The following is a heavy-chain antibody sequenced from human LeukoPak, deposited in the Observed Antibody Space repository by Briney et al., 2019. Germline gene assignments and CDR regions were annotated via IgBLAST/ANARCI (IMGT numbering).Heavy chain of an antibody. CDR2: IYYSGST. D-gene: IGHD3-9*01. CDR3: ARDQGDILTGYFRSSVGAFDT. J-gene: IGHJ3*02. CDR1: GGSISSYY. Sequence: SETLSLTCTVSGGSISSYYWSWIRQPPGKGLEWIGYIYYSGSTNYNPSLESRVTISVDTSKNQFSLKLSSVTAADTAVYYCARDQGDILTGYFRSSVGAFDTWGQGTMVTVSS. V-gene: IGHV4-59*01.